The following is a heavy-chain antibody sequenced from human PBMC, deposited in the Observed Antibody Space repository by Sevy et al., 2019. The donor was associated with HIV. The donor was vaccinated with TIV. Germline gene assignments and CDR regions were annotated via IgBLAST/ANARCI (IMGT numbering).Heavy chain of an antibody. D-gene: IGHD4-4*01. V-gene: IGHV3-21*01. J-gene: IGHJ4*02. Sequence: GGSLRLSCAASGFTFSSYSMNWVRQAPGKGLDWVSSISSSSSYRYYADSVKGRFTISRDNAKTSLFLQMNSRRAEDTAVYYCARGYSNYLIDYWGQGTLVTVSS. CDR3: ARGYSNYLIDY. CDR2: ISSSSSYR. CDR1: GFTFSSYS.